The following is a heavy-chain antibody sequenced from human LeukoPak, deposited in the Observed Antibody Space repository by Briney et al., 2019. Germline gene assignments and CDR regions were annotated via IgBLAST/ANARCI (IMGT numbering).Heavy chain of an antibody. J-gene: IGHJ4*02. V-gene: IGHV1-24*01. CDR2: FDPEDGET. CDR1: GYALTELS. CDR3: ATAGDYEGLFDY. D-gene: IGHD4-17*01. Sequence: ASVKVSCKVSGYALTELSMHWVRQAPGKGLEWMGGFDPEDGETICAQKFQGRVTMTEDTSTDTAYMELSSLRSEDTAVYYCATAGDYEGLFDYWGQGTLVTVSS.